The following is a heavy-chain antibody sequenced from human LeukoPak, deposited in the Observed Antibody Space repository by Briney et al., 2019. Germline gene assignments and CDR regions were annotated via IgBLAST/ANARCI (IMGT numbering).Heavy chain of an antibody. V-gene: IGHV1-69*13. CDR3: ARDKLLDIHTPYSSGWSNWFDP. CDR2: IIPIFGTA. CDR1: GGTFSSYA. Sequence: SVKVSCKASGGTFSSYAISWVRQAPGQGLEWMGGIIPIFGTANYAQKFQGRVTITADESTSTAYMELSCLRSEDTAVYYCARDKLLDIHTPYSSGWSNWFDPWGQGTLVTVSS. D-gene: IGHD6-19*01. J-gene: IGHJ5*02.